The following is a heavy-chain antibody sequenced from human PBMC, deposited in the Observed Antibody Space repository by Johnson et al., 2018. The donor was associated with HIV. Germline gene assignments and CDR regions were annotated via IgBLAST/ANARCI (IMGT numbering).Heavy chain of an antibody. D-gene: IGHD3-22*01. J-gene: IGHJ3*02. CDR2: ISYDGSNK. CDR3: ARGGITMIVVVITTGAFDI. V-gene: IGHV3-30*04. CDR1: GFTFSSYA. Sequence: QVQLVESGGGVVQPGRSLRLSCAASGFTFSSYAMHWVRQAPGKGLEWVAVISYDGSNKYYADSVKGRFTISRDNSKNTLYLQMTSLRAEDTAVYYCARGGITMIVVVITTGAFDIWGQGTMVTVSS.